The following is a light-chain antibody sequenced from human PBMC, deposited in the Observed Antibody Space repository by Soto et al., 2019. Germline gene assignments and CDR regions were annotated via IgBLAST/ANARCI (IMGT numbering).Light chain of an antibody. CDR3: SSYAASNFPLV. Sequence: QSALTQPPSASGSPGQSVTISCTGASSDIGSYNFVSWYQQHPDKAPKLLIYDVTHRPSGVPDRFFGSKSGNTASLTVSGLLPEDEAAYYCSSYAASNFPLVFGAGTKLTVL. V-gene: IGLV2-8*01. J-gene: IGLJ3*02. CDR2: DVT. CDR1: SSDIGSYNF.